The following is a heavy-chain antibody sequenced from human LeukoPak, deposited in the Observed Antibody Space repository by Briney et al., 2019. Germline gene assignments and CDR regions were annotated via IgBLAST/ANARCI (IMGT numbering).Heavy chain of an antibody. CDR2: INPSGGST. V-gene: IGHV1-46*03. Sequence: GASVKVSCKASGYTFTSYYMHWVRQAPGQGLEWMGIINPSGGSTSYAQKFQGRVTMTRDMSTSTVYMELSGLRSEDTAVYYCAGQWLASNWFDPWGQGTLVTVSS. D-gene: IGHD6-19*01. CDR1: GYTFTSYY. CDR3: AGQWLASNWFDP. J-gene: IGHJ5*02.